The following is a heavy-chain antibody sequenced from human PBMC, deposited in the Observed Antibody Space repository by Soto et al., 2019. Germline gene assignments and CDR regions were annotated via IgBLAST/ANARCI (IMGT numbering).Heavy chain of an antibody. CDR3: ARDLYYGSGNYGMDV. CDR2: MNPNSGTT. CDR1: GYSFISTD. J-gene: IGHJ6*02. Sequence: ASVKVSCKTSGYSFISTDINWVRQATGQGLEWMGWMNPNSGTTGYAQKFQGRVTMTRNISESTAYMELSSLRSEDTAVYYCARDLYYGSGNYGMDVWGQGTTVTVSS. V-gene: IGHV1-8*01. D-gene: IGHD3-10*01.